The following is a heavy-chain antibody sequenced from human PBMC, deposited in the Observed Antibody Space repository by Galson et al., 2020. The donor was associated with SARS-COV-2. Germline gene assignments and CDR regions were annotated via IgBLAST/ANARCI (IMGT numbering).Heavy chain of an antibody. J-gene: IGHJ5*02. CDR1: GFTFDDYA. V-gene: IGHV3-9*01. CDR2: ISWNSGSI. Sequence: GGSLRLSCAASGFTFDDYAMHWVRQAPGKGLEWVSGISWNSGSIGYADSVKGRFTISRDNAKNSLYLQMNSLRAEDTALYYCAKGISHDYGDYWWWDPWGQGTLVSVSS. D-gene: IGHD4-17*01. CDR3: AKGISHDYGDYWWWDP.